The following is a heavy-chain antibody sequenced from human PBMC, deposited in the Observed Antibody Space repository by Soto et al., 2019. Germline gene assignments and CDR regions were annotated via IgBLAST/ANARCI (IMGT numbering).Heavy chain of an antibody. V-gene: IGHV1-69*01. CDR3: ARVGHITNYGMAV. Sequence: QVQLVQSGAEVKKPGSSVKVSCEASGGTFSSYPINWVRQAPGQWLEWMGGIIPFFGTSNYARKFQGRVTITADDSTSTAYMELRSLRSEDTAVYYCARVGHITNYGMAVWGQGTTVTVSS. CDR2: IIPFFGTS. D-gene: IGHD1-26*01. CDR1: GGTFSSYP. J-gene: IGHJ6*02.